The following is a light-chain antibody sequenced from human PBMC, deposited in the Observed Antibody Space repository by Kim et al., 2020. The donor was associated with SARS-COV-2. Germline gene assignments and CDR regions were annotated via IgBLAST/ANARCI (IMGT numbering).Light chain of an antibody. CDR2: GTS. Sequence: SPGDRAPHDVRASQTLISDSLAWYQQKPGQAPRSLIYGTSKRAGGIPYRYSGSGSGTDFTLTISRLEPEDSAVYYCQQFGSSLYTFGQGTKLEI. V-gene: IGKV3-20*01. J-gene: IGKJ2*01. CDR3: QQFGSSLYT. CDR1: QTLISDS.